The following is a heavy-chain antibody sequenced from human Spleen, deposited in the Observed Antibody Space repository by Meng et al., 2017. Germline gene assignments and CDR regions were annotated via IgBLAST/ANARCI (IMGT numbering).Heavy chain of an antibody. D-gene: IGHD3-10*01. CDR2: IYRGDSDT. Sequence: KVSCKGSGYTFTNYWIGWVRQTPGKGLEWMGIIYRGDSDTRYSPSFEGQVTISDEKSNNTAYLQWSSLKASDTAIYYCSSSNYGDYYNYAMDVWGQGTTVTVSS. J-gene: IGHJ6*02. CDR1: GYTFTNYW. V-gene: IGHV5-51*01. CDR3: SSSNYGDYYNYAMDV.